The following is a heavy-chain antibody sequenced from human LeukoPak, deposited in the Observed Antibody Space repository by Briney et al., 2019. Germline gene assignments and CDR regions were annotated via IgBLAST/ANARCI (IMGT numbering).Heavy chain of an antibody. CDR1: GFTFSSYS. CDR2: ISSSSSYI. V-gene: IGHV3-21*01. D-gene: IGHD1-26*01. Sequence: GGSLRLSCAASGFTFSSYSMNWVRQAPGKGLEWVSSISSSSSYIYYADSVKGRFTISRDNAKNSLYLQMNSLRAEDTAVYYCARDTGIVGATDYWGQGTLVTVSS. CDR3: ARDTGIVGATDY. J-gene: IGHJ4*02.